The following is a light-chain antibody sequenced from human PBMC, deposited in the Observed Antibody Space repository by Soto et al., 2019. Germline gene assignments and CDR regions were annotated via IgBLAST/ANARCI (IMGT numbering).Light chain of an antibody. Sequence: DIQMTQSPSSLSASVGDRVTIGCRASQSISTYLNWYRQTPGKAPQLLIYGASSLHSGVPSRFSGSGSGTEFTLTISSLQPGDFATYYCQQSYSTPPTFGQGTKVDIK. J-gene: IGKJ1*01. V-gene: IGKV1-39*01. CDR3: QQSYSTPPT. CDR2: GAS. CDR1: QSISTY.